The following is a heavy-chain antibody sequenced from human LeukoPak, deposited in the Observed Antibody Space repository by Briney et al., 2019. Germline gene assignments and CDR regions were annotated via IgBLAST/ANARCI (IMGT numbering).Heavy chain of an antibody. Sequence: ASVKVSCKASGYTFTSYGISWVRQAPGQGLEWMGWISAYNGNTNYAQKLQGRVTMTTDTSTSTAYMELRSLRSDDTAMYYCASGGSPTSLRGRYGMDVWGQGTTVTVSS. CDR1: GYTFTSYG. CDR2: ISAYNGNT. V-gene: IGHV1-18*01. CDR3: ASGGSPTSLRGRYGMDV. D-gene: IGHD4-17*01. J-gene: IGHJ6*02.